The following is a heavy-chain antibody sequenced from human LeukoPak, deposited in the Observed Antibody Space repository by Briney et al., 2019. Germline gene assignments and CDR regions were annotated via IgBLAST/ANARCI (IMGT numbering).Heavy chain of an antibody. V-gene: IGHV3-7*01. J-gene: IGHJ4*02. CDR2: IKQDGSEK. CDR1: GFTFSSYW. Sequence: GGSLRLSCAASGFTFSSYWMSWVRQAPGKGLEWVANIKQDGSEKYYVDSVKGRFTISRDNAKNSLYLQMNSLRAEDTAVYYCERDVRGVKFDYWGQGTLVTVSS. D-gene: IGHD3-10*02. CDR3: ERDVRGVKFDY.